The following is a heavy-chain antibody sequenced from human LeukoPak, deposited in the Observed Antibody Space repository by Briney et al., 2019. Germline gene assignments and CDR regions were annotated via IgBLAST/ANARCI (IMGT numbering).Heavy chain of an antibody. Sequence: SETLSPTCAVYGGSFSGYYWSWIRQPPGKGLEWIGEINHSGSTNYNPSLKSRVTISVDTSKNQFSLKLSSVTAADTAVYYCARGRLHYDILLSRNWFDPWGQGTLVTVSS. J-gene: IGHJ5*02. CDR2: INHSGST. CDR1: GGSFSGYY. CDR3: ARGRLHYDILLSRNWFDP. D-gene: IGHD3-9*01. V-gene: IGHV4-34*01.